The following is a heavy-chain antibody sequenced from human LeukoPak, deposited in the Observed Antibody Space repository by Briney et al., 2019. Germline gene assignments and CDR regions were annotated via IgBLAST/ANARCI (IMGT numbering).Heavy chain of an antibody. CDR3: AREGYYYGSGSYHLDY. Sequence: GGSLRLSCAASGFTFSSYWMSWVRQAPGKGLEWVANIKQNGSEKYYVDSVKGRFTISRDNAKNSLYLQMNSLRAEDTAVYYCAREGYYYGSGSYHLDYWGQGTLVTVSS. D-gene: IGHD3-10*01. J-gene: IGHJ4*02. CDR1: GFTFSSYW. CDR2: IKQNGSEK. V-gene: IGHV3-7*01.